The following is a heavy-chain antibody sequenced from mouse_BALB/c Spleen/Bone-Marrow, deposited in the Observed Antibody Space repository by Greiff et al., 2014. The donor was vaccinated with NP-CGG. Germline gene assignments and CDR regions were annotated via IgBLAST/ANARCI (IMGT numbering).Heavy chain of an antibody. J-gene: IGHJ2*01. CDR1: GDSITNAY. CDR2: ISYSGNT. Sequence: VQLQQSGPSLVKPSQTLSLTCSVTGDSITNAYWNWIRKFPGNKIDYMGYISYSGNTYYNPSLKSRISITRDTSKNQFYLQLNSVTTEDTATYFCARGTGYYFDYWSQGTTLTVSS. V-gene: IGHV3-8*02. D-gene: IGHD3-3*01. CDR3: ARGTGYYFDY.